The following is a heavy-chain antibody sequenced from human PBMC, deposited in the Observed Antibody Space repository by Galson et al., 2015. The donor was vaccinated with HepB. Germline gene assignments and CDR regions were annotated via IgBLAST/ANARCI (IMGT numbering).Heavy chain of an antibody. Sequence: AVKDSCKASGGTFSSYTISWVRQAPGQGLEWMGRIIPILGIANYAQKFQGRVTITADKSTSTAYMELSSLRSEDTAVYYCARVIRGGWYFDYWGQGTLVTVSS. CDR3: ARVIRGGWYFDY. V-gene: IGHV1-69*02. D-gene: IGHD6-19*01. CDR2: IIPILGIA. CDR1: GGTFSSYT. J-gene: IGHJ4*02.